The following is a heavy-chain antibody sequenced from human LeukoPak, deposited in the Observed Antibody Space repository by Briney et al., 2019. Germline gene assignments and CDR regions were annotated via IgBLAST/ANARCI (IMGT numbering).Heavy chain of an antibody. CDR2: IYYSGST. D-gene: IGHD3-10*01. Sequence: TLSLTCTVSVGAICSGDYYWGWIRPPPGKGLEWIGYIYYSGSTSYNPSPKSRVTISVDTSTNQFSLKLSSVTAADTAVYYCARGEGSSYYYGSGSSYNWFDPWGQGTLVTVSS. CDR3: ARGEGSSYYYGSGSSYNWFDP. V-gene: IGHV4-30-4*01. J-gene: IGHJ5*02. CDR1: VGAICSGDYY.